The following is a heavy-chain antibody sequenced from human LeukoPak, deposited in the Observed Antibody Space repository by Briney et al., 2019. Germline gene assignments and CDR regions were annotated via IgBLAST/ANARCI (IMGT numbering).Heavy chain of an antibody. Sequence: GASVKVSCKASGYTFTGYYMHWVRQAPGQGLEWMGWINPNSGGTNYAQKFQGRVTMTRDTSISTAYMELSRLRSEDTAVYYCARARRGDSSGYMGIDYWGQGTLVTVSS. V-gene: IGHV1-2*02. J-gene: IGHJ4*02. CDR2: INPNSGGT. CDR3: ARARRGDSSGYMGIDY. CDR1: GYTFTGYY. D-gene: IGHD3-22*01.